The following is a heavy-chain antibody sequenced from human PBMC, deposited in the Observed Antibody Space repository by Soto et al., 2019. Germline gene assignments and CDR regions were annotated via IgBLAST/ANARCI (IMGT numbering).Heavy chain of an antibody. Sequence: GGSLRLSCAASGFTVSSNYMSWVRQAPGKGLEWVSVIYSGGSTYYADSVKGRFTTSRDNYKNTLYLQMNSLRAEDTAVYYCAKGTTRYYMDVWGKGTTVTVSS. CDR3: AKGTTRYYMDV. V-gene: IGHV3-66*01. CDR2: IYSGGST. CDR1: GFTVSSNY. D-gene: IGHD4-17*01. J-gene: IGHJ6*03.